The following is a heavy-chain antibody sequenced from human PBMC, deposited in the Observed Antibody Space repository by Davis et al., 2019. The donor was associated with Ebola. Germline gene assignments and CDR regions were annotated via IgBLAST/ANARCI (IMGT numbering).Heavy chain of an antibody. CDR2: IYYSGST. V-gene: IGHV4-31*03. J-gene: IGHJ4*02. Sequence: PSETLSLTCTVSGGSISSGGYYWSWIRQHPGKGLEWIGYIYYSGSTYYNPSLKSRVTISVDTSKNQFSLKLSSVTAADTAVYYCARERSYCSSTSCQNWGQGTLVTVSS. D-gene: IGHD2-2*01. CDR1: GGSISSGGYY. CDR3: ARERSYCSSTSCQN.